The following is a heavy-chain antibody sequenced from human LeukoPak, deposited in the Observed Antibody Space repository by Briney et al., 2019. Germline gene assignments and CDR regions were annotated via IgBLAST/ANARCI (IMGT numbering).Heavy chain of an antibody. CDR1: GFTFSSYS. Sequence: GGSLRLSCAASGFTFSSYSMNWVRQAPGKGLEWVAVISYDGSNKYYADSVKGRFTISRDNSKNTLYLQMNSLRAEDTAVYYCAKGPSWRVGYSSSWSFDYWGQGTLVTVSS. CDR2: ISYDGSNK. V-gene: IGHV3-30*18. D-gene: IGHD6-13*01. J-gene: IGHJ4*02. CDR3: AKGPSWRVGYSSSWSFDY.